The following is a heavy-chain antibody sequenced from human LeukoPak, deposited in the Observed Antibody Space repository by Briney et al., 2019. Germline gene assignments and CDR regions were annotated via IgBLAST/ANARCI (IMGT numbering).Heavy chain of an antibody. J-gene: IGHJ5*02. CDR2: ISGSSSTI. V-gene: IGHV3-48*01. CDR3: ARGKSWYYYDSSGRGGWFDP. CDR1: GFTFSSYS. D-gene: IGHD3-22*01. Sequence: PGGSLRLSCAAYGFTFSSYSMNWVRQAPGKGLEWFSYISGSSSTIYYADSVKGRFTISRDNAKNSLYLQMNSLRAEDTAVYYCARGKSWYYYDSSGRGGWFDPWGQGTLVTVSS.